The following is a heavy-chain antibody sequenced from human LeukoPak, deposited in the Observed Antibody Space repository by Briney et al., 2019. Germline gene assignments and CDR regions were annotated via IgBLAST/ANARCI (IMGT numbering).Heavy chain of an antibody. CDR2: FDPEDGET. CDR1: GYTLTELS. CDR3: ATDLSVITAGAFDI. D-gene: IGHD3-22*01. J-gene: IGHJ3*02. Sequence: ASVKVSCKVSGYTLTELSMHWVRQAPGKGLEWMGGFDPEDGETIYAQKFQGRVTMTEDTSTDTAYMELSSLRSEGTAVYYCATDLSVITAGAFDIWGQGTMVTVSS. V-gene: IGHV1-24*01.